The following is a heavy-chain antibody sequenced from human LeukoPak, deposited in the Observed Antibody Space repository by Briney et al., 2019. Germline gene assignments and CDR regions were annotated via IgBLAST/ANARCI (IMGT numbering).Heavy chain of an antibody. CDR1: GDSFSSHY. D-gene: IGHD4-17*01. J-gene: IGHJ3*02. V-gene: IGHV4-59*11. Sequence: SETLSLTCAVSGDSFSSHYWTWIRQPPGRGLEWIGYISYIGTTNYNPSLKSRVTISIDTTKNQFSLKLSSVTTADTAVYYCARDLVTVTKGFDIWGLGTMVSVSS. CDR2: ISYIGTT. CDR3: ARDLVTVTKGFDI.